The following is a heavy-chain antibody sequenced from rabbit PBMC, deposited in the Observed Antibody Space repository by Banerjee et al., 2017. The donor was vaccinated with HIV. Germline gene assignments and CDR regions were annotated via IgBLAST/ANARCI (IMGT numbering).Heavy chain of an antibody. CDR2: IYSGSSGRP. V-gene: IGHV1S47*01. D-gene: IGHD6-1*01. J-gene: IGHJ4*01. Sequence: QGQLVESGGGLVQPGGSLTLTCKASGFDFSSNAMCWVRQAPGKGLEWIACIYSGSSGRPYYASWAKGRFTISRSTSLNTVTLQMTGLTAADTATYFCARGYASAAGYGYGRVFNLWGQGTLVTVS. CDR1: GFDFSSNA. CDR3: ARGYASAAGYGYGRVFNL.